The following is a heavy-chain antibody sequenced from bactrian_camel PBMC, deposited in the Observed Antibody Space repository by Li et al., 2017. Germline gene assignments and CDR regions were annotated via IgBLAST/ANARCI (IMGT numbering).Heavy chain of an antibody. CDR3: ASHLIFEYGTTCPQNDCAY. D-gene: IGHD6*01. CDR1: GDMYSSYC. Sequence: HVQLVESGGGSVQPGGSLRLSCAASGDMYSSYCMGWFRQAPGKEREGVAGIDGDGATSYADSVKGRFTISKDNAKNTLYLQMNSLEPEDSATYYCASHLIFEYGTTCPQNDCAYWGQGTQVTVS. CDR2: IDGDGAT. V-gene: IGHV3S53*01. J-gene: IGHJ4*01.